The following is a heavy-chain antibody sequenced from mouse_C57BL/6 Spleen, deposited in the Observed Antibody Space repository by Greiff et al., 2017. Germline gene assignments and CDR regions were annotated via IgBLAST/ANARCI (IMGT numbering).Heavy chain of an antibody. V-gene: IGHV1-42*01. CDR1: GYSFTGYY. CDR2: INPSTGGT. J-gene: IGHJ2*01. CDR3: ARTAQATGSFYYFDY. D-gene: IGHD3-2*02. Sequence: EVQLQQSGPELVKPGASVKISCKASGYSFTGYYMNWVKQSPEKSLEWIGEINPSTGGTTYNQKFKAKATLTVDKSSSTAYMQLKSLTSEDSAVYYWARTAQATGSFYYFDYWGQGTTLTVSS.